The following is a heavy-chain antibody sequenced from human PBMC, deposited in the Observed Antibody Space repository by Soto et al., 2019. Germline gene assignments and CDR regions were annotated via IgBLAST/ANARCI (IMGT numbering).Heavy chain of an antibody. J-gene: IGHJ4*02. CDR2: ISYDETYK. CDR3: SRGRFGELLQHFFDH. Sequence: GGSLRLSCAASGFTFSSYAMHWVRQAPGKGLEWVAVISYDETYKHYADSVKGRFTIYRDNFKDTLYLQMSSLRREDTAVYYCSRGRFGELLQHFFDHWGPGTLVTVSS. V-gene: IGHV3-30-3*01. CDR1: GFTFSSYA. D-gene: IGHD3-10*01.